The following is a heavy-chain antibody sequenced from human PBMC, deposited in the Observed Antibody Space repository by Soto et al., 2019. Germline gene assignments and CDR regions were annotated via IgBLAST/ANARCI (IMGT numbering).Heavy chain of an antibody. CDR3: AHRRIPGHASLDY. D-gene: IGHD2-2*01. J-gene: IGHJ4*02. Sequence: QITLKESGPTLVKPTQTLTLTCTFSGFSLSTSGVGVGWIRQPPGKALEWLALIYWDDDKRYSPSLKSRLTXTXDXXQNHLVLTMTNLHPVDTPTYYCAHRRIPGHASLDYWGQGTPVTVSS. V-gene: IGHV2-5*02. CDR1: GFSLSTSGVG. CDR2: IYWDDDK.